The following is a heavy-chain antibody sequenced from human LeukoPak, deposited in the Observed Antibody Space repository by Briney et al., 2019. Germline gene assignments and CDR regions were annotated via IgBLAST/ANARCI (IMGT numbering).Heavy chain of an antibody. D-gene: IGHD2-15*01. CDR2: ISSSSSYI. V-gene: IGHV3-21*01. CDR1: GFTFSSYS. CDR3: ARADQGYCSGGSCPGSIYYYYMDV. Sequence: GGSLRLSCAASGFTFSSYSMNWVRQAPGKGLEWVSSISSSSSYIYYADSVKGRLTISRDNAKNSLYLQMNSLRAEDTAVYYCARADQGYCSGGSCPGSIYYYYMDVWGKGTTVTISS. J-gene: IGHJ6*03.